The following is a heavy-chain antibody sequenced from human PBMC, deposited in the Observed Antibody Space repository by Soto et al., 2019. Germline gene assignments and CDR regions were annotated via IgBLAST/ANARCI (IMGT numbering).Heavy chain of an antibody. CDR2: IKQDGSEK. CDR1: GFTFSSYW. J-gene: IGHJ4*02. V-gene: IGHV3-7*01. D-gene: IGHD2-21*01. CDR3: ASESMGYYLDY. Sequence: EVQLVESGGGLVQPGGSLRLSCAASGFTFSSYWMSWVRQAPGKGLEWVANIKQDGSEKYYVDSVKGRFTISRDNAKNSLYLQMNSLRAEDTAVYYCASESMGYYLDYWGQGTLVTVSS.